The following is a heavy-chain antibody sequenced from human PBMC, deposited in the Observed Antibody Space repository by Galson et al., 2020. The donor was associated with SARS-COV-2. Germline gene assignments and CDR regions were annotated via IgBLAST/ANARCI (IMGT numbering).Heavy chain of an antibody. D-gene: IGHD3-22*01. Sequence: SETLSLTCTVSGYSVSTTNYWGWVRQPPGRGLEWIGSVYPSGTTYYNPSLKSRVTISVDTSKNQFSLRLDSVTAADTALYYCARQGVNMIVLVTGPGWYVDLWGRGTLGTVAS. CDR2: VYPSGTT. V-gene: IGHV4-38-2*02. CDR3: ARQGVNMIVLVTGPGWYVDL. J-gene: IGHJ2*01. CDR1: GYSVSTTNY.